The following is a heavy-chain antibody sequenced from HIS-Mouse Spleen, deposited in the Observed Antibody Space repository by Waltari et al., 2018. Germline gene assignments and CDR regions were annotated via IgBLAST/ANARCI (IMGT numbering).Heavy chain of an antibody. CDR2: IDWDDDK. J-gene: IGHJ4*02. CDR3: ARIQAGKLELPFDY. D-gene: IGHD1-7*01. V-gene: IGHV2-70*15. CDR1: GFSLSTSGMC. Sequence: QVTLRESGPALVKPTQTLTLTCTFSGFSLSTSGMCVSWIRQPPGKALEWLARIDWDDDKYYSKSLKTRLTISKETSKNRVVLTMTNMDPVDTATYYCARIQAGKLELPFDYWGQGTLVTVSS.